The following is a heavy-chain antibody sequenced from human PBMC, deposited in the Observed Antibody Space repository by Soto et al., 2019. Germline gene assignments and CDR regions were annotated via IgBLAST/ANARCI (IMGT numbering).Heavy chain of an antibody. D-gene: IGHD3-10*01. J-gene: IGHJ4*02. CDR1: GDSISSSSYY. CDR2: IFYIGST. Sequence: PSETLSLTCTVSGDSISSSSYYWGWIRQPPGKGLEWIGNIFYIGSTYYNPSLKSRVTISVDTSKNQFSLKVPSVTAADTAVYFCASRSLLWFGDPAYYFDYWGQGTLVTVSS. CDR3: ASRSLLWFGDPAYYFDY. V-gene: IGHV4-39*01.